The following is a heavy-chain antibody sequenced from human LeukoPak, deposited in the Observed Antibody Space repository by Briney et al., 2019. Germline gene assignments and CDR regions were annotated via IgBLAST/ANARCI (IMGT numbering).Heavy chain of an antibody. V-gene: IGHV4-61*02. Sequence: PSQTLSLTCTVSGGSISSGHYYWSWIRQPAGKGLEWIGRIHTSGSTTYNPSLKSQYSISFDTSKNQFSLKLNSVTAADTAIYYCVRDDYQGAGYWYFDLWGRGTLVTVSS. CDR3: VRDDYQGAGYWYFDL. J-gene: IGHJ2*01. CDR2: IHTSGST. D-gene: IGHD4-11*01. CDR1: GGSISSGHYY.